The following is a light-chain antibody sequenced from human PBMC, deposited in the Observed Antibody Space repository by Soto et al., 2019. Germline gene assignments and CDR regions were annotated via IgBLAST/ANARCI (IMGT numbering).Light chain of an antibody. Sequence: EIGLTQSPGTLPLSPGARATLSCTASQSVSSSYFAWYQQKPGQAPRLLIYGASSRATGIPDRFSGSGSGTDFTLTISRLEPEDFAVYYCQQYGSSPGTFGQGTKVDIK. V-gene: IGKV3-20*01. CDR2: GAS. CDR3: QQYGSSPGT. J-gene: IGKJ1*01. CDR1: QSVSSSY.